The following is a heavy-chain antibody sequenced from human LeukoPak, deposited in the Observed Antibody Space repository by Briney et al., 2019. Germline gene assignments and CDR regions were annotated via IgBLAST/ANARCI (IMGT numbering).Heavy chain of an antibody. Sequence: PSQTLSLTCLVSSGSISSDVYYWSWIRQHPGRGLEWFGYIYYSASTYYPPSLKSRVTISVDTSKNQFPLKLSSVTDTDTAVYYCARGVRWLQLSYFDYCGQGSLVTVSS. CDR3: ARGVRWLQLSYFDY. CDR1: SGSISSDVYY. CDR2: IYYSAST. V-gene: IGHV4-31*03. D-gene: IGHD5-24*01. J-gene: IGHJ4*02.